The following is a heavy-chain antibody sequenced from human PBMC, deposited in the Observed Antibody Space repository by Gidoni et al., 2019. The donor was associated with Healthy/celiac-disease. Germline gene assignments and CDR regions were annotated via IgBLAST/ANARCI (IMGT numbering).Heavy chain of an antibody. CDR2: IYYSGST. Sequence: QVQLQESGPGLVKPSETLSLTCPVSGGSISRYYWSWIRQPPGKGLELVGYIYYSGSTNYNPSLKSRVTISVDTSKNQFSLKLSSVTAADTAVYYCARYRSGEGYRWFEQLVRLGNWFDPWGQGTLVTVSS. D-gene: IGHD6-13*01. CDR3: ARYRSGEGYRWFEQLVRLGNWFDP. J-gene: IGHJ5*02. V-gene: IGHV4-59*01. CDR1: GGSISRYY.